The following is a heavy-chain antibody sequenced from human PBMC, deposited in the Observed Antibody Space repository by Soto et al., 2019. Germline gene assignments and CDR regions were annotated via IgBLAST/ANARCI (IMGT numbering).Heavy chain of an antibody. J-gene: IGHJ6*02. CDR1: GYTFNNYG. Sequence: QLVQSGGEVKEPGASVQVSCKASGYTFNNYGITWVRQAPGQGLEWLGWISVYNGNKNYAKKVQGRVPMPADTSTSTAHMELRSLQSDDTAVYFCARVAITLIRGLKVDFYSMDVWGQGTTVTVSS. V-gene: IGHV1-18*01. D-gene: IGHD3-10*01. CDR2: ISVYNGNK. CDR3: ARVAITLIRGLKVDFYSMDV.